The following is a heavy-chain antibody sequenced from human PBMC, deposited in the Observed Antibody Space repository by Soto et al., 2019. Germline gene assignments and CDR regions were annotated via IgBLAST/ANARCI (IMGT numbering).Heavy chain of an antibody. D-gene: IGHD6-6*01. CDR3: ARNFLEYSSSSKSWFDP. J-gene: IGHJ5*02. CDR1: GYTFTSYY. CDR2: INPSGGST. Sequence: ASVKVSCKASGYTFTSYYMHWVRQAPGQGLEWMGIINPSGGSTSYAQKFQGRVTMTRDTSTSTVYMELSSLRSEDTAVYYCARNFLEYSSSSKSWFDPRGQGTLVTVSS. V-gene: IGHV1-46*03.